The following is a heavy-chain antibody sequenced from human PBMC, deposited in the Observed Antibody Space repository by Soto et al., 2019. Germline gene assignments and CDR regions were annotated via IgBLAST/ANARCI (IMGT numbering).Heavy chain of an antibody. CDR3: ARDNYGGMLEF. CDR2: IFFSGNT. CDR1: GGSILNGGHY. Sequence: SETLSLTCTVSGGSILNGGHYWTWIRQHPGKGLEWIGKIFFSGNTHYNPALKSRLTFSVDTTKNQFSLKLTSVTAADTAIYYCARDNYGGMLEFWGPGTLVPV. D-gene: IGHD4-17*01. J-gene: IGHJ4*02. V-gene: IGHV4-31*03.